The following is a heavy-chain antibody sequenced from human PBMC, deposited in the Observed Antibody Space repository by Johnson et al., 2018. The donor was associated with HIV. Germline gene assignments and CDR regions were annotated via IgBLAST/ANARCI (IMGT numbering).Heavy chain of an antibody. J-gene: IGHJ3*02. CDR1: GFTFSSYA. CDR3: ASTDDAFDI. D-gene: IGHD4-17*01. CDR2: ISYDGSNK. Sequence: QVQLVESGGGVVQPGRSLRLSCAASGFTFSSYAMHWVRQAPGKGLEWVAVISYDGSNKYCADSVKGRFTISRDNSKNTLYLQMNSLRAEDTAVYYCASTDDAFDIWGQGTMVTVSS. V-gene: IGHV3-30-3*01.